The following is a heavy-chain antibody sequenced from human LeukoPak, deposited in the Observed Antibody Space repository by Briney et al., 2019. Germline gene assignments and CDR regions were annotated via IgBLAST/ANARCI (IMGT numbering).Heavy chain of an antibody. V-gene: IGHV3-23*01. CDR3: AKDLRIQLWTDFDY. CDR2: ISGSGGST. D-gene: IGHD5-18*01. J-gene: IGHJ4*02. Sequence: SGGSLRLSCAASGFTFSSYAMSWVRQAPGKGLEWVSAISGSGGSTYYADSVKGRFTISRDNSKNTLYLQMNSLRAEDTAVYYCAKDLRIQLWTDFDYWGQGTLVTVSS. CDR1: GFTFSSYA.